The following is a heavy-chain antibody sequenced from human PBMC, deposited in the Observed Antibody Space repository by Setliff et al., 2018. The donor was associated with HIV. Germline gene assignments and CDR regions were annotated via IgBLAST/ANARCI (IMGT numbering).Heavy chain of an antibody. CDR2: IIPIFGTA. J-gene: IGHJ6*02. CDR3: ASAYCSSTGCYVRWGNGMDV. Sequence: ASVKVSCKTSGGTLSNYAISWVRQAPGQGLEWMGGIIPIFGTASHAQKFQGRVTITTDESTSTAYMELSSLRFEDTAMYYCASAYCSSTGCYVRWGNGMDVWGQGTTVTVSS. V-gene: IGHV1-69*05. D-gene: IGHD2-2*01. CDR1: GGTLSNYA.